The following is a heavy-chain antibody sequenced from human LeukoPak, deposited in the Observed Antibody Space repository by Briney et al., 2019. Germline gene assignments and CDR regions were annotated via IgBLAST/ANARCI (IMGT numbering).Heavy chain of an antibody. CDR1: GYTFTSFD. Sequence: GASVKVSCKASGYTFTSFDINWVRQATGQGLEWMGWMNPNSGNTGYAQKFQGRVTMTRNTSISTAYMELSSLRAEDTAVYYCAKDPGLGGISLDYWGQGTLVTVSS. D-gene: IGHD1-26*01. V-gene: IGHV1-8*01. J-gene: IGHJ4*02. CDR2: MNPNSGNT. CDR3: AKDPGLGGISLDY.